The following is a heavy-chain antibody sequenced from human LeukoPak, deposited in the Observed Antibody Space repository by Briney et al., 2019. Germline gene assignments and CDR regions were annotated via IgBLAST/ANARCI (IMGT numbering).Heavy chain of an antibody. Sequence: ASVTVSCKASGHTFIDYYMHWVRQAPGQGLEWIGWISPNSGGTKYVQKFQGRVTMTRDTSITTVYMELSGLSFDDTAVYYCARGGGRYSVDYWGQGTLVIVSS. CDR2: ISPNSGGT. D-gene: IGHD1-26*01. CDR3: ARGGGRYSVDY. J-gene: IGHJ4*02. V-gene: IGHV1-2*02. CDR1: GHTFIDYY.